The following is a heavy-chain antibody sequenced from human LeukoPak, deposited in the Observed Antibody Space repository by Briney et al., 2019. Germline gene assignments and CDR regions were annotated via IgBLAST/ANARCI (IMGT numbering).Heavy chain of an antibody. Sequence: PGGSLRLSCAASGFTFSSYWMHWVRQAPGKGLEWVSVISGSGGSRYYAESVKGRFTISRDNSKNTLFLQMNSLRAEDTAVYYCAKEVELRFTSIDYWGQGTLVTVSS. CDR1: GFTFSSYW. CDR3: AKEVELRFTSIDY. V-gene: IGHV3-23*01. J-gene: IGHJ4*02. CDR2: ISGSGGSR. D-gene: IGHD1-7*01.